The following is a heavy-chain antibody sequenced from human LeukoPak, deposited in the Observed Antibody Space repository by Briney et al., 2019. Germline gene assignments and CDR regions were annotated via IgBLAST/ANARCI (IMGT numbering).Heavy chain of an antibody. CDR2: IRASGDTT. CDR3: AKNFASAWNYYMDV. CDR1: GFTFSNYA. J-gene: IGHJ6*03. Sequence: GGSLRLSCTASGFTFSNYAMSWFGQAPGKGLQGFSDIRASGDTTHYADSVKGRFTISRDNSKNTLYLQMNSLRAEDTAVYYCAKNFASAWNYYMDVWGKGTTVTVSS. D-gene: IGHD6-19*01. V-gene: IGHV3-23*01.